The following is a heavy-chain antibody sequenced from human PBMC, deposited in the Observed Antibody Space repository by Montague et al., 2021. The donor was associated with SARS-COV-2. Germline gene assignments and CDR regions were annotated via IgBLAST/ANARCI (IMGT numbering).Heavy chain of an antibody. CDR1: GFSLSTSGMC. CDR2: IDWDDDK. D-gene: IGHD3-9*01. Sequence: AVVKPTQTLTLTCTFSGFSLSTSGMCVSWIRQPPGKALEWLALIDWDDDKYYSTSLKTRLTISKDTSKNQVCLTMTNMDPVDTATYYCARIRDYDILTGSYSGFDYWGQGTLVTVSS. CDR3: ARIRDYDILTGSYSGFDY. V-gene: IGHV2-70*01. J-gene: IGHJ4*02.